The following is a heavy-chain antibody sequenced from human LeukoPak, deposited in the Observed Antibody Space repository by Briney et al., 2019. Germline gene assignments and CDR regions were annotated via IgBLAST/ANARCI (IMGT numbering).Heavy chain of an antibody. J-gene: IGHJ4*02. V-gene: IGHV3-11*01. Sequence: GGSLRLSCAASGFTFSDYYMSWIRQAPGKGLEWVSYISSSGSTIYYADPVKGRFTISRDNAKNSLYLQMNSLRAEDTAVYYCAKERGRDGYNSIDYWGQGTLVTVSS. CDR2: ISSSGSTI. CDR1: GFTFSDYY. D-gene: IGHD5-24*01. CDR3: AKERGRDGYNSIDY.